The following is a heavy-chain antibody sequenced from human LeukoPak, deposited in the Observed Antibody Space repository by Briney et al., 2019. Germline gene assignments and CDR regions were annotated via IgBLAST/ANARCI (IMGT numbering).Heavy chain of an antibody. V-gene: IGHV3-23*01. D-gene: IGHD5-12*01. CDR3: AKPPYDLLDV. CDR1: GFSFSTSP. Sequence: GGSLRLSCAASGFSFSTSPMSWVRQPPGKGLEWVSAMNNGPGATFYRDSVRGRFTISRDDSKSTLYLQMNTLRAEDTGTYYCAKPPYDLLDVWGQGPTVTVSS. J-gene: IGHJ6*02. CDR2: MNNGPGAT.